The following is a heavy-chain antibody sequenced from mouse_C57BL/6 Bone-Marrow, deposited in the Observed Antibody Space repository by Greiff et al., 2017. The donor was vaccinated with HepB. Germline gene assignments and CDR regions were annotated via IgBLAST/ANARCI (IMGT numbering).Heavy chain of an antibody. V-gene: IGHV1-69*01. CDR2: IDPSDSYT. Sequence: QVQLQQPGAELVMPGASVKLSCKASGYTFTSYWMHWVKQRPGQGLEWIGEIDPSDSYTNYNQKFKGKSTLTVDKSSSTAYMQLSSLTSEDSAVYYCAREDGNCPLFAYWGQGTVVTVSA. J-gene: IGHJ3*01. D-gene: IGHD2-1*01. CDR3: AREDGNCPLFAY. CDR1: GYTFTSYW.